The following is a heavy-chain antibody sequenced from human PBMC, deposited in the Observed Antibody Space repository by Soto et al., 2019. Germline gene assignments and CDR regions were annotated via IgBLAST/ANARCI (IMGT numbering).Heavy chain of an antibody. CDR3: ARDSREGASIDY. CDR2: IWYDGSNK. Sequence: QVQLVESGGGVVQPGRSLRLSCAASGFTFSSYGMHWVRQAPGKGLEWVAVIWYDGSNKYYADSVKGRFTISRDNSKNTLYLQMNSLRAEDTAVYYCARDSREGASIDYWGQGTLVTVSS. CDR1: GFTFSSYG. V-gene: IGHV3-33*01. J-gene: IGHJ4*02.